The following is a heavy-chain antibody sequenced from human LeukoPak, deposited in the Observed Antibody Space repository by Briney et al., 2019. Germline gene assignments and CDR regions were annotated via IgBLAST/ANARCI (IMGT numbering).Heavy chain of an antibody. V-gene: IGHV3-53*01. J-gene: IGHJ4*02. CDR1: GFTVSSNY. Sequence: PGGSLRLSCAPSGFTVSSNYMSWVRQAPGKGREWVSVIYSGGSTYYADSVKGRFTIPRDNSKNTLYLQMNSLRAEDTAVEYCAGTYYYDSSGYLSVPPVDYWGQGTLVTVSS. D-gene: IGHD3-22*01. CDR3: AGTYYYDSSGYLSVPPVDY. CDR2: IYSGGST.